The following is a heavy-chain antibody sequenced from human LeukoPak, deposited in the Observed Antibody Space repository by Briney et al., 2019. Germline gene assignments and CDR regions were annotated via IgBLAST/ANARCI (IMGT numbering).Heavy chain of an antibody. CDR1: GFTLSSYS. V-gene: IGHV3-48*02. CDR2: ITASGTAM. Sequence: PGGSLRLSCAASGFTLSSYSMDWVPQAPGKGLEWVSHITASGTAMFYADSVKGRLTISRDNAKNSLYLQMNSLRDEDTAVYYCASSGSYRFDYWGQGTLVTVSS. D-gene: IGHD1-26*01. CDR3: ASSGSYRFDY. J-gene: IGHJ4*02.